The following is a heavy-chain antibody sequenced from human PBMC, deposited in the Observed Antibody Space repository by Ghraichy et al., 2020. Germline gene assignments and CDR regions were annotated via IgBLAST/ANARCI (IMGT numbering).Heavy chain of an antibody. Sequence: GESLNISCAASGFTFSNAWMRWVRQAPGKGLEWVGRIKTKTDGGTTDYAAPVKGRFSISRDDAKNTLYLQMNSLKTEDTAVYYCTTDLRWDQVFDYWGQGTLVTVSS. CDR1: GFTFSNAW. CDR3: TTDLRWDQVFDY. CDR2: IKTKTDGGTT. J-gene: IGHJ4*02. V-gene: IGHV3-15*05. D-gene: IGHD1-26*01.